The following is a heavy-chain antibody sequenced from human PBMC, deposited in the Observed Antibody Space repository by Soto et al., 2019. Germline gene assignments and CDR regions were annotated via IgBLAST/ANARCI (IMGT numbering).Heavy chain of an antibody. D-gene: IGHD5-12*01. V-gene: IGHV4-59*01. Sequence: PSETLSLTCTVSGGSISSYYWIWIRQPPGKGLEWIGYIYYSGSTNYNPSLKSRVTISVDTSKNQFSLKLSSVTAADTAVYYCARLNRDGYTPARAFDIWGQGTMVTVSS. CDR3: ARLNRDGYTPARAFDI. CDR2: IYYSGST. J-gene: IGHJ3*02. CDR1: GGSISSYY.